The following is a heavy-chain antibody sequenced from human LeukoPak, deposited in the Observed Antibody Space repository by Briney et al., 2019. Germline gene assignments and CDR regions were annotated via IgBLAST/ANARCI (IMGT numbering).Heavy chain of an antibody. CDR2: ISDSGSGGST. V-gene: IGHV3-23*01. D-gene: IGHD3-3*01. CDR3: AGELRFLEWLLPIDY. Sequence: PGGSLRLSCAASGFTFSSYAMSWVRQAPGKGLEWVSTISDSGSGGSTYYADSVKGRFTNSRDNSKNTLYLQMNSLRAEDTAVYYCAGELRFLEWLLPIDYWGQGTLVTVSS. CDR1: GFTFSSYA. J-gene: IGHJ4*02.